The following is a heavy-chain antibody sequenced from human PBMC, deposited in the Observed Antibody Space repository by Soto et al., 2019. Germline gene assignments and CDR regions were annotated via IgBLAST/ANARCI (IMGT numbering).Heavy chain of an antibody. Sequence: QLQLQESGPGLVKPSETLSLTCPVSGGSISGYYWSWIRQPPGKGLAWIAFIHYTGSSNSNPSSARQVTMTIDPAKNQFSLKLSSVPAADTAVYYCARHSNEYRKSLDNWGQGTLVTV. CDR3: ARHSNEYRKSLDN. CDR1: GGSISGYY. CDR2: IHYTGSS. V-gene: IGHV4-59*08. J-gene: IGHJ4*02. D-gene: IGHD4-4*01.